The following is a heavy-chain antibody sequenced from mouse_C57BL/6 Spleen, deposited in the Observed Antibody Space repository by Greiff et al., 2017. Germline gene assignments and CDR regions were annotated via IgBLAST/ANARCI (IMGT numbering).Heavy chain of an antibody. D-gene: IGHD2-12*01. CDR1: GYTFTSYW. CDR2: IYPSDSET. Sequence: VKLQQPGAELVRPGSSVKLSCKASGYTFTSYWMDWVKQRPGQGLEWIGNIYPSDSETHYNQKFKDKATLTVDKSSSTAYMQLSSLTSEDSAVYYCARGGAYYSEGAWFAYWGQGTLVTVSA. CDR3: ARGGAYYSEGAWFAY. V-gene: IGHV1-61*01. J-gene: IGHJ3*01.